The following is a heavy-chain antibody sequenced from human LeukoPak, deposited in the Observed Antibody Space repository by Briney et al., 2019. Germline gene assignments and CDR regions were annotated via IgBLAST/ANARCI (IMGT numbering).Heavy chain of an antibody. CDR2: IYYSGST. CDR1: GGSISSYY. J-gene: IGHJ6*03. Sequence: SSETLSLTCTVSGGSISSYYWSWIRQPPGKGLEGIGYIYYSGSTNYNPSLKSRVTISVETSKNQFSLKLSSVTAADTAVYYCARSHPWYYYYYMDVWGKGTTVTVSS. CDR3: ARSHPWYYYYYMDV. V-gene: IGHV4-59*01.